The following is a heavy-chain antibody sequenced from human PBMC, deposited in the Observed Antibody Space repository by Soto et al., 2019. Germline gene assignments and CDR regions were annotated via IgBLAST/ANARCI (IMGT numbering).Heavy chain of an antibody. D-gene: IGHD3-22*01. CDR1: GGTFSSYA. CDR3: ARAVLDSSGYYYSYYYGMDV. Sequence: QVQLVQSGAEVKKPGSSVKVSCKASGGTFSSYAISWVRQAPGQGLEWMGGIIPIFGTANYAQKFQGRVTITADESTSTAYMEVSSLRSEDTAVYYCARAVLDSSGYYYSYYYGMDVWGQGTTVTVSS. J-gene: IGHJ6*02. CDR2: IIPIFGTA. V-gene: IGHV1-69*01.